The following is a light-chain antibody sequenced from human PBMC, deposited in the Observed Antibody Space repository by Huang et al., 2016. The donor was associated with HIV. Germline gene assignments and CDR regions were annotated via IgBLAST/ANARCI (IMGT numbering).Light chain of an antibody. V-gene: IGKV1-13*02. CDR2: AAS. CDR3: QQLHTYPIT. Sequence: AVQLTQSPSSLSASVGDTVIISCRARQDIGTSLAWYQQRTGRAPKLLISAASTLQTGVPSRFSGDSAGTYFTLFITNLQPEDFATYYCQQLHTYPITFGQGTRLDMK. J-gene: IGKJ5*01. CDR1: QDIGTS.